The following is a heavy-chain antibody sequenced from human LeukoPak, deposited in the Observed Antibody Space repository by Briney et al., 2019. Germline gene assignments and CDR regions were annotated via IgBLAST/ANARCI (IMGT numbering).Heavy chain of an antibody. Sequence: SETLSLTCTVSGGSIGTYYWSWIRQSPGKGLEWIGYIYVTGTRYNPYLQSRVTISVDRSRNQFFLKMSSVTAADTAVYCARHLGGGIEDMDVWGNGTKVIVSS. CDR2: IYVTGT. CDR1: GGSIGTYY. CDR3: ARHLGGGIEDMDV. J-gene: IGHJ6*03. D-gene: IGHD3-16*02. V-gene: IGHV4-59*08.